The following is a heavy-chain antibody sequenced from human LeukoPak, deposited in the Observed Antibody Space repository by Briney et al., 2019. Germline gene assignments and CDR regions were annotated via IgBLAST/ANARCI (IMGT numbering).Heavy chain of an antibody. D-gene: IGHD6-19*01. CDR3: ARLFSSGWTGRLDY. CDR2: IYYSGST. Sequence: PSETLSLTCTVPGGSISIRSYYWGWIRQPPGKGLEWIGSIYYSGSTYYNPSLKSRVTISVDTSKNQFSLKLSSVTAADTAVYYCARLFSSGWTGRLDYWGQGTLVTVSS. J-gene: IGHJ4*02. V-gene: IGHV4-39*01. CDR1: GGSISIRSYY.